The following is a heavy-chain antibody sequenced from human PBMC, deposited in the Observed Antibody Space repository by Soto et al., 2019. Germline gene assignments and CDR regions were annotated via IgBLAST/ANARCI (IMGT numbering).Heavy chain of an antibody. V-gene: IGHV4-39*01. CDR3: ASLGGYVSFGYYYLWAS. CDR1: HGSMNNDSFL. CDR2: INQSGST. D-gene: IGHD3-22*01. J-gene: IGHJ5*02. Sequence: QFEVQGAGPGLVKPSGTPAPTWRVLHGSMNNDSFLWGWIRPPPRQGVVWVGCINQSGSTHQHLSLKGRVTMSVDASRNHFSLKLTSMTAADTSVYYCASLGGYVSFGYYYLWASWGQGPLVTVSS.